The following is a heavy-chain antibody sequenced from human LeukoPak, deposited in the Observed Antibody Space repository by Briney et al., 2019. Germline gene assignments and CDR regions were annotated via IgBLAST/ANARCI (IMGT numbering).Heavy chain of an antibody. J-gene: IGHJ4*02. CDR2: ISISSSYT. CDR1: GFTFSDYY. V-gene: IGHV3-11*05. Sequence: GGSLRLSCAASGFTFSDYYMSWIRQAPGKGLEWVSYISISSSYTKYADSVKGRFTISRDNAKKSLYLQMNSLRADDSAVYYCARDRAPSGFYLGDFYYWGQGALATVSS. D-gene: IGHD3-22*01. CDR3: ARDRAPSGFYLGDFYY.